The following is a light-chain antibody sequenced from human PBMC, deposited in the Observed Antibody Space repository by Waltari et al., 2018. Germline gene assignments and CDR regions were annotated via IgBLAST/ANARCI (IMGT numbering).Light chain of an antibody. Sequence: EIVLTQSPGTLFLSPGEGATLSCRASQSVSRTLAWYQQKPGQAPRLLIYGASSRATGIPARFSGSWSGTDFSLTISRLEPDDSAVYFCQHYVSLPATFGQGTKVEIK. V-gene: IGKV3-20*01. J-gene: IGKJ1*01. CDR2: GAS. CDR1: QSVSRT. CDR3: QHYVSLPAT.